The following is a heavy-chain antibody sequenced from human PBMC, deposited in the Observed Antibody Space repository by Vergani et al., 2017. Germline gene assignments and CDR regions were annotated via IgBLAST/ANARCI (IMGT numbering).Heavy chain of an antibody. CDR3: AKDLGCCGGDCYGTYYYYGMDV. CDR2: IYSGGST. Sequence: EVQLVESGGGLVQPGGSLRLSCAASGFTVSSNYMSWVRQAPGKGLEWVSVIYSGGSTYYADPVKGRFTISRHNSKNSQYLQMNSLRAEDTAVYYCAKDLGCCGGDCYGTYYYYGMDVWGQGTTVTVSS. V-gene: IGHV3-53*04. CDR1: GFTVSSNY. D-gene: IGHD2-21*02. J-gene: IGHJ6*02.